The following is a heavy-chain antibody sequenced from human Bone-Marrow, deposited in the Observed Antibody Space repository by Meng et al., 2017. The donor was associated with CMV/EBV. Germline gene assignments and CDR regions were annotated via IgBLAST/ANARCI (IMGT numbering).Heavy chain of an antibody. D-gene: IGHD3-9*01. CDR3: AKDKYYNTFDY. CDR1: GFTFRSNW. CDR2: LNQDGTVQ. V-gene: IGHV3-7*01. Sequence: GESLKISCAASGFTFRSNWMSWVRQSPGKGLEWVANLNQDGTVQNYADSVKGRFTISRDNAKDSLYLQMNSLRVEDTAVYYCAKDKYYNTFDYWGQGARVTGSS. J-gene: IGHJ4*01.